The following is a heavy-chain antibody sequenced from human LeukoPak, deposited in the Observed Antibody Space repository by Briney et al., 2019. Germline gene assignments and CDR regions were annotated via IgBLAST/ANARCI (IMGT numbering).Heavy chain of an antibody. CDR1: GGSIGGHTFY. CDR3: ARLTALAGHRGAFDI. V-gene: IGHV4-39*01. CDR2: IYYNGNT. J-gene: IGHJ3*02. Sequence: EASETLSLTCNVSGGSIGGHTFYWDWIRQPPGKGLEWIATIYYNGNTFYNPSLKSRVAISIDMSKSQFFLHLTSVSDADTAVYYCARLTALAGHRGAFDIWGPGTLVTVSS. D-gene: IGHD6-19*01.